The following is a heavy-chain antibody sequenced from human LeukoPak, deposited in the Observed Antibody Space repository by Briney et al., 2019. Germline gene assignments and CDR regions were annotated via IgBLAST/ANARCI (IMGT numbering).Heavy chain of an antibody. CDR3: VKGYSSSWSGYFDS. Sequence: GGSLRLSCDASGFIVADYVVDWVRQVPGKGLEWVSGITWDGYKIDYVESVKGRFTISRDNARNSLFLQVNRVRVEHTAFYYCVKGYSSSWSGYFDSWGQGTLVTVAS. D-gene: IGHD6-13*01. CDR1: GFIVADYV. V-gene: IGHV3-9*01. J-gene: IGHJ4*02. CDR2: ITWDGYKI.